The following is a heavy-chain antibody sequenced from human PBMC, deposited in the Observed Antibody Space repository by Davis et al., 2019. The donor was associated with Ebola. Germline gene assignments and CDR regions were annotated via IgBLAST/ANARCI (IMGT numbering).Heavy chain of an antibody. V-gene: IGHV3-23*01. CDR1: GFTFSSYW. D-gene: IGHD3-10*01. CDR3: AKGFVRGTIDY. J-gene: IGHJ4*02. Sequence: GESLKISCAASGFTFSSYWMSWVRQAPGKGLEWVSAISGSGGSTYYADSVKGRFTISRDNSKNTLYLQMNSLRAEDTAVYYCAKGFVRGTIDYWGQGTLVTVSS. CDR2: ISGSGGST.